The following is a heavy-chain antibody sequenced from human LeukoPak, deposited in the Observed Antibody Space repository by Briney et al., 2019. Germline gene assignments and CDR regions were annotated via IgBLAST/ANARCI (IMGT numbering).Heavy chain of an antibody. Sequence: GGSLRLSCTASGFTLGSHDMHWVRQTTGEGLEWVAAISSGYTFYAASVKGRFSVSRDDAKNSLYLQMSTLRAGDTALYCCVREARGYHYTYFDYWGQGTLVTVSS. CDR3: VREARGYHYTYFDY. CDR2: ISSGYT. J-gene: IGHJ4*02. CDR1: GFTLGSHD. D-gene: IGHD5-18*01. V-gene: IGHV3-13*01.